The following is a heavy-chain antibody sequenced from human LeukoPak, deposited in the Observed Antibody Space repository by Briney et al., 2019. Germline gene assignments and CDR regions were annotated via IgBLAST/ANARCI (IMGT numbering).Heavy chain of an antibody. CDR1: GYTFTIYY. CDR2: ISAYNGNT. CDR3: ARAMGGDYGMDV. J-gene: IGHJ6*04. D-gene: IGHD2-21*01. V-gene: IGHV1-18*04. Sequence: ASVKVSCKSSGYTFTIYYIGWVRQAPGQGLEWMGWISAYNGNTKYAQKFQGRVTMTTDTSTSTAYMELRGLRYDDTAVYYCARAMGGDYGMDVWGKGTTVTVSS.